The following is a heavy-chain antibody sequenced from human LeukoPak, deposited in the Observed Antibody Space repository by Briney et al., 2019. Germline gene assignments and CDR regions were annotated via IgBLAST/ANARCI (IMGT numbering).Heavy chain of an antibody. J-gene: IGHJ4*02. CDR1: GGSISSSSYY. Sequence: SETLSLTCTVSGGSISSSSYYWGWIRQPPGKGLEWIGSIYYSGSTYYNPSLKSRVTILVDTSKNQFSLKLSSVTAADTAVYYCAREGRYSIPFDYWGQGTLVTVSS. D-gene: IGHD2-15*01. CDR2: IYYSGST. V-gene: IGHV4-39*07. CDR3: AREGRYSIPFDY.